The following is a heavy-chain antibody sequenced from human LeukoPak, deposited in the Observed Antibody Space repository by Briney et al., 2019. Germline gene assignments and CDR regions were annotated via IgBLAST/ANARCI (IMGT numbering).Heavy chain of an antibody. CDR3: ARDSPGYCSSTSCYPLYYYGMDV. V-gene: IGHV4-59*01. D-gene: IGHD2-2*01. CDR2: IYYSGST. Sequence: SETLSLTCTVSGGSISSYYWIWIRQPPGKGLEWIGYIYYSGSTNYKHSLKSRVTISVDTSKNQCSLKLRSVPAADAAVYYCARDSPGYCSSTSCYPLYYYGMDVWGKGTTVTVSS. CDR1: GGSISSYY. J-gene: IGHJ6*04.